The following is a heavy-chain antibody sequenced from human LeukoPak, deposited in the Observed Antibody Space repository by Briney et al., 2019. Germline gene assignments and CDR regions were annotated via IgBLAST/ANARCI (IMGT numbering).Heavy chain of an antibody. J-gene: IGHJ6*03. Sequence: PGGSPRLSCAASGVTFSNAWMSWVRQTPGKGLEWVGRMRSETDGGTTEYSAPVKGRFTISRDDSKNTLYLQMDSLKTEDTAVYYCTTPSSSMDVWGKGTTVTVSS. CDR3: TTPSSSMDV. CDR2: MRSETDGGTT. V-gene: IGHV3-15*01. CDR1: GVTFSNAW.